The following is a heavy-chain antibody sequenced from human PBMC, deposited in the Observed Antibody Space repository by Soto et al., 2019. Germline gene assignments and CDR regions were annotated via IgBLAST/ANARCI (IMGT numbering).Heavy chain of an antibody. CDR1: GFTFSNAW. D-gene: IGHD3-9*01. J-gene: IGHJ4*02. V-gene: IGHV3-15*01. CDR2: IKSKTDGGTT. Sequence: GGSLRLSCAASGFTFSNAWMSWVRQAPGKGLEWVGRIKSKTDGGTTDYAAPVKGRFTISRDDSKNTLYLQMNSLKTEDTAVYYCTTTSPRPHFDWLKTGIDYWGQGTLVTVSS. CDR3: TTTSPRPHFDWLKTGIDY.